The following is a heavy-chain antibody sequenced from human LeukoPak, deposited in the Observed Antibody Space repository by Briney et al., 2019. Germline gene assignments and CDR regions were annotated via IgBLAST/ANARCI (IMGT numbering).Heavy chain of an antibody. Sequence: KSSETLSLTCTVSGGSISSGDYYWSWIRQPPGKGLEWIGYIYYSGSTYYNPSLKSRVTISVDTSKNQFSLKLSSVTAADTAVYYCARMRFLEWLLFDYWGQRTLVTVSS. CDR2: IYYSGST. CDR3: ARMRFLEWLLFDY. V-gene: IGHV4-30-4*01. D-gene: IGHD3-3*01. J-gene: IGHJ4*02. CDR1: GGSISSGDYY.